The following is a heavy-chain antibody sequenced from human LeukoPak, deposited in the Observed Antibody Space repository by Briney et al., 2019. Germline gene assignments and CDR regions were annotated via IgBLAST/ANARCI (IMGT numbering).Heavy chain of an antibody. D-gene: IGHD5-12*01. CDR3: ARSDSGYESSGLFFDY. CDR1: GYSLTSYW. J-gene: IGHJ4*02. CDR2: IYPGDSDT. Sequence: GESLKISCKGSGYSLTSYWIGWVRQMPGKGLEWMGIIYPGDSDTRYSPSFEGQVTISADKSFSTAYLQWSSLKASDTAMYYCARSDSGYESSGLFFDYWGQGTLVTVSS. V-gene: IGHV5-51*01.